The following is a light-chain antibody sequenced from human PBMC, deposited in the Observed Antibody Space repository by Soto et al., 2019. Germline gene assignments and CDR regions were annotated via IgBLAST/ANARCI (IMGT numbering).Light chain of an antibody. CDR3: QQYSTLPLT. V-gene: IGKV3-15*01. CDR1: QSVSST. Sequence: EVVMTQSPATLSVSPGERATLSCRASQSVSSTLAWYQQKPGQAPRLLIYGASTRATGIPARISGSGSGTEFTLTISSLQSEDFAVYYCQQYSTLPLTFGGGTKVEIK. J-gene: IGKJ4*01. CDR2: GAS.